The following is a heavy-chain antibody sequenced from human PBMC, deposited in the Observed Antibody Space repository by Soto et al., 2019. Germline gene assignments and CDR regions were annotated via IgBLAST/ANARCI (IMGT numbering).Heavy chain of an antibody. V-gene: IGHV3-48*03. J-gene: IGHJ6*02. CDR3: ARYSGYEHYYYYGMDV. Sequence: PGGSQIISCAASGFTFSSYEMNWVRQAPGKGLEWVSYISSSGSTIYYADSVKGRFTISRDNAKNSLYLQMNSLRAEDTAVYYCARYSGYEHYYYYGMDVWVQGTTVTVSS. CDR2: ISSSGSTI. D-gene: IGHD5-12*01. CDR1: GFTFSSYE.